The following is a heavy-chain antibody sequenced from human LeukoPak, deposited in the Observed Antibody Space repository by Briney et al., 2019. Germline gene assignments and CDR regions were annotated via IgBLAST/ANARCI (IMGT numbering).Heavy chain of an antibody. Sequence: GGSLRLSCEASGFTFSSYAMSWVRQAPGKGLEWVSAISGSGGSTYYADSVKGRFTISRDNSKNTLYLQMNSLRAEDTAVYYCAKGAYYDSSGYSFDYWGQGTLVTVSS. CDR2: ISGSGGST. J-gene: IGHJ4*02. V-gene: IGHV3-23*01. CDR1: GFTFSSYA. CDR3: AKGAYYDSSGYSFDY. D-gene: IGHD3-22*01.